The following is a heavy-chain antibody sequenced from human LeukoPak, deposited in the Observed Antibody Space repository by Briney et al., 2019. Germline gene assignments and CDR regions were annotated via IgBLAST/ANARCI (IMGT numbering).Heavy chain of an antibody. Sequence: SETLSLTCAVSGYSISSGSWWGWIRQPPGKGLEWIAYIYYTGGTYYNLSLKSRVTMSVDTSKNQFSLRLSSVTAVDTAVYYCARLSHGANSEFDYWGQGTLVTVSS. CDR2: IYYTGGT. J-gene: IGHJ4*02. D-gene: IGHD4-23*01. CDR3: ARLSHGANSEFDY. V-gene: IGHV4-28*01. CDR1: GYSISSGSW.